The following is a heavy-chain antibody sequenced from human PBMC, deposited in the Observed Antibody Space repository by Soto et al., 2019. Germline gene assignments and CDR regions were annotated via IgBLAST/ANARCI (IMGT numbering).Heavy chain of an antibody. V-gene: IGHV3-74*01. CDR1: GFTFSNFW. CDR2: INEDGRII. CDR3: TRDIGGWGAY. Sequence: EVQLVESGGGLVQPGGSQRLSCAASGFTFSNFWMHWVRQVPGKGLMWVSRINEDGRIINYADSVKGRFTISRDNARDSTYLEMNSLRAEDTDIYNCTRDIGGWGAYWGQGALVTVSS. J-gene: IGHJ4*02. D-gene: IGHD3-10*01.